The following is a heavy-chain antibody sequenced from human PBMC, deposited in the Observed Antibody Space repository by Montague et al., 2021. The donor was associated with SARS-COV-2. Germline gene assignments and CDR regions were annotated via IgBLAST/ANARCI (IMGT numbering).Heavy chain of an antibody. J-gene: IGHJ3*02. D-gene: IGHD6-19*01. CDR2: IYYGGST. Sequence: SETRSLTCTVSGGSISSYYWSWIRQPPGKGLEWIGYIYYGGSTNYNPSLKSRVTISIDTSKNQFSLKLSSVTAADTAVYYCARGSGWMGNAFDIWGQGTMVTVSS. CDR1: GGSISSYY. V-gene: IGHV4-59*01. CDR3: ARGSGWMGNAFDI.